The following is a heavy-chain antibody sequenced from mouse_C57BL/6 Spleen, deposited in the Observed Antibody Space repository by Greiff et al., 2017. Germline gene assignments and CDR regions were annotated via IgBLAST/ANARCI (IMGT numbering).Heavy chain of an antibody. V-gene: IGHV1-81*01. J-gene: IGHJ3*01. CDR1: GYTFTSYG. CDR3: ARKWYDGSSPAWFAY. CDR2: IYPRSGNT. Sequence: QVQLQQSGAELARPGASVKLSCKASGYTFTSYGISWVKQRTGQGLEWIGEIYPRSGNTYYNEKFKGKATLTADKSSSTAYMELRSLTSEDSAVYFCARKWYDGSSPAWFAYWGQGTLVTVSA. D-gene: IGHD1-1*01.